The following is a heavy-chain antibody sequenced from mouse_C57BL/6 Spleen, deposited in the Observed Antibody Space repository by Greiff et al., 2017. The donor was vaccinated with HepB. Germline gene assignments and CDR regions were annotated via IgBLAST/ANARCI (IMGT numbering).Heavy chain of an antibody. CDR3: ARRVGPDWYFDV. CDR1: GYKFTDYY. D-gene: IGHD1-1*02. J-gene: IGHJ1*03. Sequence: VQLQQSGPVLVKPGASVKMSCKASGYKFTDYYMNWVKQSHGKSLEWIGVINPYNGGTSYNQKFKGKATLTVDKSSSTAYMELNSLTSEDSAVYYCARRVGPDWYFDVWGTGTTVTVSS. CDR2: INPYNGGT. V-gene: IGHV1-19*01.